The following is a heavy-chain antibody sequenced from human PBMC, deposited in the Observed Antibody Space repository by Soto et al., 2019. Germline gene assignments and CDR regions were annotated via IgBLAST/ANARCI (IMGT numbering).Heavy chain of an antibody. CDR3: ARERGDSHWLDP. Sequence: PSETLSLTCSVSGGSVSSESYYWSWIRQTPGKGLEWLVNVENSGSTNYNPSLKNRVTISVDTSKNQFSLKLSSVTGAATAVYYCARERGDSHWLDPWGQGTLVTVSS. J-gene: IGHJ5*02. D-gene: IGHD2-21*01. CDR2: VENSGST. V-gene: IGHV4-61*01. CDR1: GGSVSSESYY.